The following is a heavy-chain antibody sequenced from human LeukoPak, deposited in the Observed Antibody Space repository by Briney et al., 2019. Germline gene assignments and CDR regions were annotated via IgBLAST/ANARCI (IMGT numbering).Heavy chain of an antibody. Sequence: SETLSLTCAVYGGSFSGYYWSWIRQPPGKGLEWIGEIKHSGSTNYNPSLKSRVTISVDTSKNQFSLKLSSVTAADTAVYYCARGKVEMATILVWHFDYWGQGTLFTVSS. CDR2: IKHSGST. D-gene: IGHD5-24*01. CDR1: GGSFSGYY. V-gene: IGHV4-34*01. J-gene: IGHJ4*02. CDR3: ARGKVEMATILVWHFDY.